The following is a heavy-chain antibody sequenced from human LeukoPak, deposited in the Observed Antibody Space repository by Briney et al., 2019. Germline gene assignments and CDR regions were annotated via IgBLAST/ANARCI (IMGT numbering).Heavy chain of an antibody. CDR2: ISYNGSNK. Sequence: GGSLRLSCAASGFTFSSYAMHWVRQAPGKGLEWVAVISYNGSNKYYADSVKGRFTISRDNSKNTLYLQMNSLRAEDTAVYYCARGPLRVTMIVVAPIDYWGQGTLVTVSS. V-gene: IGHV3-30*04. J-gene: IGHJ4*02. CDR3: ARGPLRVTMIVVAPIDY. D-gene: IGHD3-22*01. CDR1: GFTFSSYA.